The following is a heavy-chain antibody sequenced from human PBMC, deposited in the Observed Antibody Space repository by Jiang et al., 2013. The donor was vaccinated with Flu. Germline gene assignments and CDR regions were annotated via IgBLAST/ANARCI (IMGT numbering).Heavy chain of an antibody. CDR2: TYYRSKWYN. CDR1: GDSVSSNSAA. D-gene: IGHD6-19*01. CDR3: ARADVRGSPVAGGFDY. V-gene: IGHV6-1*01. J-gene: IGHJ4*02. Sequence: QTLSLTCAISGDSVSSNSAAWNWIRQSPSRGLEWLGRTYYRSKWYNDYAVSVKSRITINPDTSKNQFSLQLNSVTPEDTAVYYCARADVRGSPVAGGFDYWGQGTLVTVSS.